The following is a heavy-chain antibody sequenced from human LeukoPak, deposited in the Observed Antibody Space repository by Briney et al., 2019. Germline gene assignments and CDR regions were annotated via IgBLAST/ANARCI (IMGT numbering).Heavy chain of an antibody. CDR3: ASIVTTPRRDAFDI. CDR1: GYTFFNYG. J-gene: IGHJ3*02. CDR2: IIPIFGTA. Sequence: EASVKVSCKASGYTFFNYGISWVRQAPGQGLEWMGGIIPIFGTANYAQKFQGRVTITTDESTSTAYMELSSLRSEDTAVYYCASIVTTPRRDAFDIWGQGTMVTVSS. V-gene: IGHV1-69*05. D-gene: IGHD2/OR15-2a*01.